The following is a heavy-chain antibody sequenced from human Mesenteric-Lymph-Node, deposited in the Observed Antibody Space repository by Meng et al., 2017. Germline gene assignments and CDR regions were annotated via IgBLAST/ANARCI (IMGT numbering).Heavy chain of an antibody. V-gene: IGHV3-30*04. CDR2: ISYDGSNK. Sequence: GESLKISCAASGFTFSSYAMHWIHQAPGKGLEWVAVISYDGSNKYYADSVKGRFTISRDNSKNTLYLQMNSLRAEDTAVYYCARVSAPHYYANYDAFDIWGQGTMVTVSS. J-gene: IGHJ3*02. CDR3: ARVSAPHYYANYDAFDI. D-gene: IGHD3-10*01. CDR1: GFTFSSYA.